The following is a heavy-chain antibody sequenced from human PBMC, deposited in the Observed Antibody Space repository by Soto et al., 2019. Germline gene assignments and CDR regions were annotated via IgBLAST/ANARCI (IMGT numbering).Heavy chain of an antibody. J-gene: IGHJ4*02. CDR2: ISYDSSDK. CDR1: GFTFSNHG. CDR3: ATWGEVAGGIFDY. Sequence: QVQLVESGGGVVQPGRSLRLSCAASGFTFSNHGMHWVRQAPGKGLEWVAVISYDSSDKYYADSVKGRFTISRDNSKNTLYLQMNSLRLEDMAVYYCATWGEVAGGIFDYWGQGTLVTVSS. V-gene: IGHV3-30*03. D-gene: IGHD6-19*01.